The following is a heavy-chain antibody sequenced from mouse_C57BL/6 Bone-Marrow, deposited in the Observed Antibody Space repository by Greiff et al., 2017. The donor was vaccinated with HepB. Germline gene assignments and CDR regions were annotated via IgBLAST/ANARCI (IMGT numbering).Heavy chain of an antibody. Sequence: VQLQESGPGLVQPSQCLSITCTVSGFSLTSYGVHWVRQSPGKGLEWLGVIWRGGSTDYNAAFISRLSISKDNSKSQVFFKMNRLQADDTAIYYCAILLAWFAYWGQGTLVTVSA. D-gene: IGHD1-1*01. V-gene: IGHV2-2*01. CDR3: AILLAWFAY. CDR1: GFSLTSYG. J-gene: IGHJ3*01. CDR2: IWRGGST.